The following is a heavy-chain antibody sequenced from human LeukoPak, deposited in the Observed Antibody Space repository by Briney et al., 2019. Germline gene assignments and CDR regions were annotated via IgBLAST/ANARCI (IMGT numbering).Heavy chain of an antibody. D-gene: IGHD5-12*01. CDR3: ARDAWPENWFDP. Sequence: GGSLRLSCAASGFTFSRHWMTWVRQAPGKGLEWVANIKEDGSKKNYVDSVKGRFTISRDNAKNSLYLQMNSLRDEDTAVYYCARDAWPENWFDPWGQGTLVTVSS. CDR1: GFTFSRHW. CDR2: IKEDGSKK. J-gene: IGHJ5*02. V-gene: IGHV3-7*01.